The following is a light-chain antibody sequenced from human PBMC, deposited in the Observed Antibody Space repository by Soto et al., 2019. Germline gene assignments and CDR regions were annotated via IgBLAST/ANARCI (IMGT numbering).Light chain of an antibody. CDR3: QQYNNWPRAT. CDR2: RTS. V-gene: IGKV3-15*01. Sequence: EIVMTPSPATLSVSPGERATLSGSASQSISSNLAWYQQKPGQAPRLLMFRTSSRATGFPARFSGSGSGTEFNLTISSLQSEDFGVYYCQQYNNWPRATFGGGTKV. J-gene: IGKJ4*01. CDR1: QSISSN.